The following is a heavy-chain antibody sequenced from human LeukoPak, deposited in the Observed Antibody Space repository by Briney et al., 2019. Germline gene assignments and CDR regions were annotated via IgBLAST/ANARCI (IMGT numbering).Heavy chain of an antibody. CDR3: ARGRIVVVPAAISWFDP. V-gene: IGHV4-31*03. D-gene: IGHD2-2*02. CDR1: GGSISSGGYY. Sequence: SQTLSLTCTVSGGSISSGGYYWSWIRQHPGKGLEWIGYIYYSGSTNYNPSLKSRVTISVDTSKNQFSLKLSSVTAADTAVYYCARGRIVVVPAAISWFDPWGQGTLVTVSS. CDR2: IYYSGST. J-gene: IGHJ5*02.